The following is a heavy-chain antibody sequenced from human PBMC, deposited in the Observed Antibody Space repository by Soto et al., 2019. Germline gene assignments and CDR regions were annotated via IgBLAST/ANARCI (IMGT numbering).Heavy chain of an antibody. V-gene: IGHV3-9*01. Sequence: EVQLVESGGDLVQPGRSPRLSCAASGFTFDDYVMHWVRQAPGKGLEWVSGISWNSGTIGYADSVKGRFTISRDNAKNSLYLQMTSLRAEDTALYYCAKDYFPSYYYGSASPIAGPFQHWGQGTLVTVSS. D-gene: IGHD3-10*01. J-gene: IGHJ1*01. CDR2: ISWNSGTI. CDR3: AKDYFPSYYYGSASPIAGPFQH. CDR1: GFTFDDYV.